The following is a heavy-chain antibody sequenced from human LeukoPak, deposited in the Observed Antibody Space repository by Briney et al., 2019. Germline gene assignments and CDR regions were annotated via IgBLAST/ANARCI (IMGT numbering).Heavy chain of an antibody. J-gene: IGHJ4*02. CDR3: ARGHGSFDF. CDR1: RGSLRSGSYY. Sequence: SETLSLTCTVSRGSLRSGSYYWSWIRQPAGKGLEWIGRIYNRVSTNYNPSLNSRVTMSEDTSKNHFSLKLTSVTAADTAVYYCARGHGSFDFWGQETVVTVSA. D-gene: IGHD1-26*01. V-gene: IGHV4-61*02. CDR2: IYNRVST.